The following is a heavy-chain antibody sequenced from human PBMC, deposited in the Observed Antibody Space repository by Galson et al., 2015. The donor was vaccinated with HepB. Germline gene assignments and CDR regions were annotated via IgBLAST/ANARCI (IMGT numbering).Heavy chain of an antibody. V-gene: IGHV6-1*01. CDR3: ARAPTYSGGDCYQTYFDY. CDR1: GDSVSSNSAA. J-gene: IGHJ4*02. D-gene: IGHD2-21*01. Sequence: CAISGDSVSSNSAAWNWIRQSPSRGLEWLGRTYYRSKWYNDYAVSVKSRITINPDTSKNQFSLQLNSVTPEDTAVYYCARAPTYSGGDCYQTYFDYWGQGILVTVSS. CDR2: TYYRSKWYN.